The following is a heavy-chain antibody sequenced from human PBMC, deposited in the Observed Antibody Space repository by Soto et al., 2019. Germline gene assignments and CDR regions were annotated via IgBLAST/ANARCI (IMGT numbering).Heavy chain of an antibody. CDR2: IYYSGST. V-gene: IGHV4-31*03. CDR3: ARDPTSWYFDR. Sequence: QVQLQESGPGLVKPSQTLSLTCTVSGGSISSGGYYWSWIRQHPGKGLEWIGYIYYSGSTYYNPSHKSRVTKSVDTSKNQCSLKLSSVTAADTAVYYCARDPTSWYFDRWGRGTLVNVSS. J-gene: IGHJ2*01. CDR1: GGSISSGGYY.